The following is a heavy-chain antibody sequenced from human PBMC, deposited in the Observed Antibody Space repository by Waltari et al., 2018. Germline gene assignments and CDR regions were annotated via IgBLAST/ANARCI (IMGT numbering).Heavy chain of an antibody. Sequence: QVQLVQSGAEVKKPGSSVKVFCKASGGPFSIYAIRWVGQAHGQGLEWMGGIIPIFGTANYAQKFQGRVTITADESTSTAYMELSSLRSEDMAVYYCASGVVVAATPGYFDYWGQGTLVTVSS. J-gene: IGHJ4*02. CDR3: ASGVVVAATPGYFDY. D-gene: IGHD2-15*01. V-gene: IGHV1-69*01. CDR1: GGPFSIYA. CDR2: IIPIFGTA.